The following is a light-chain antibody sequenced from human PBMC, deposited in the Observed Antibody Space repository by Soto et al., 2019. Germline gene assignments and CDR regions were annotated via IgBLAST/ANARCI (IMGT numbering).Light chain of an antibody. CDR3: QQYGNPPPNA. CDR1: QSVSSSY. V-gene: IGKV3-20*01. J-gene: IGKJ2*01. CDR2: GAS. Sequence: EIVLTQSPGTLSLSPGERATLSCRASQSVSSSYLAWYQQKPGQAPRVLIHGASIRATGIPYRFSGSGSGTDFTLTISRLEPEDFAVYFCQQYGNPPPNAFGQGTKVEIK.